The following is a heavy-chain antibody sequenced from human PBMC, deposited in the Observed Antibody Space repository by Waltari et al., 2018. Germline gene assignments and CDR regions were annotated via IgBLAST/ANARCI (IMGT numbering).Heavy chain of an antibody. J-gene: IGHJ6*03. V-gene: IGHV1-69-2*01. CDR1: GYTFTDYY. CDR2: VDPEDGET. Sequence: EVQLVQSGAEVKKPGATVKISCKVSGYTFTDYYMHWVQQAPGKGLEWMGLVDPEDGETIYAEKFQGRVTITADTSTDTAYMELSSLRSEDTAVYYCATLPQRVGATIHRYYMDVWGKGTTVTVSS. CDR3: ATLPQRVGATIHRYYMDV. D-gene: IGHD1-26*01.